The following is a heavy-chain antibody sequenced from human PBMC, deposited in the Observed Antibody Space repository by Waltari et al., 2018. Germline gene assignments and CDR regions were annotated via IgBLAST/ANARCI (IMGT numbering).Heavy chain of an antibody. J-gene: IGHJ4*02. V-gene: IGHV1-2*02. CDR2: INPNTGGT. CDR3: ARQAARNFDY. CDR1: GYNFIGYY. Sequence: QVQLVQSGAEVKKTGASVNVSCKASGYNFIGYYIHWVRQAPGQGLEWMGWINPNTGGTKYAQKYQGRVTLTRDTSISTACMELSSLGSDDMAVFYCARQAARNFDYWGQGTLVTVSS.